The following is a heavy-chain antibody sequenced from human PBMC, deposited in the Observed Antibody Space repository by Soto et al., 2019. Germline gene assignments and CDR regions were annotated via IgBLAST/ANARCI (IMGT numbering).Heavy chain of an antibody. CDR2: IIPIFGTA. J-gene: IGHJ4*02. Sequence: SVKFSCKASGDTFSSYAISWVRQAPGQGLEWMGGIIPIFGTANYAQKFKGRVTITADKSTSTAYMELISLRSEDTAMYYCARGWYYYDSSGYAFDYWGQGTQVTVSS. D-gene: IGHD3-22*01. CDR1: GDTFSSYA. CDR3: ARGWYYYDSSGYAFDY. V-gene: IGHV1-69*06.